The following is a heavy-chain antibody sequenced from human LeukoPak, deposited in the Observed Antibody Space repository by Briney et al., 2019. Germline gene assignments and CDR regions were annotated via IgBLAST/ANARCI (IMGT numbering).Heavy chain of an antibody. D-gene: IGHD5-24*01. J-gene: IGHJ4*02. CDR3: ASKRWLQSSFDY. CDR1: GFTFNSYS. Sequence: GGSLRLSCAASGFTFNSYSMNWVRQAPGKGLEWVANIKQDGSEKYYVDSVKGRFTVSRDNAKNSLYLQMNSLRAEDTAVYYCASKRWLQSSFDYWGQGTLVTVSS. CDR2: IKQDGSEK. V-gene: IGHV3-7*01.